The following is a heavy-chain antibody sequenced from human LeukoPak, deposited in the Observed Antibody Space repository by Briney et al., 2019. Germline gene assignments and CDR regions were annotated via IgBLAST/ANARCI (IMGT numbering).Heavy chain of an antibody. CDR1: GGSISSYY. J-gene: IGHJ4*02. CDR3: ARGGYYAKIDY. Sequence: PSETLSLTCIVSGGSISSYYWSWIRQPPGKGLEWIGYIYYSGSTSYNPSLKSRVTISVDTSKNQFSLKLSSVTAADTAVYYCARGGYYAKIDYWGQGTLVTVSS. D-gene: IGHD3-10*01. CDR2: IYYSGST. V-gene: IGHV4-59*12.